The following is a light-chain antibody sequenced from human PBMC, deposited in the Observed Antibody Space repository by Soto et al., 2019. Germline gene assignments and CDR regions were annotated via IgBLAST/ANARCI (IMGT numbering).Light chain of an antibody. CDR2: HAS. V-gene: IGKV1-5*01. CDR1: QSISTW. CDR3: QQYNSYS. J-gene: IGKJ1*01. Sequence: DIQMTQSPSSLSASVGDRVTITCRASQSISTWLAWYQQKPGTAPKVLIYHASNLQSGVPSRFSGSGSGTEFTLTINSLQPDDFATYYCQQYNSYSFGQGTKVDI.